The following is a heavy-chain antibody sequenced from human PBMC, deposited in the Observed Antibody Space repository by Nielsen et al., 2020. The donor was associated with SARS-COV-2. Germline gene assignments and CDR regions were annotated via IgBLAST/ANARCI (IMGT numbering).Heavy chain of an antibody. J-gene: IGHJ4*02. CDR2: IYYSGST. Sequence: SETLSLTCTVSGGSISSYYWSWIRQPPGKGLEWIGYIYYSGSTNYNPSLKSRVTISVDTSKNQFSLKLSSVTAADTAVYYCARTPTGGGPDYWGQGTLVTVSS. CDR1: GGSISSYY. V-gene: IGHV4-59*08. D-gene: IGHD1-14*01. CDR3: ARTPTGGGPDY.